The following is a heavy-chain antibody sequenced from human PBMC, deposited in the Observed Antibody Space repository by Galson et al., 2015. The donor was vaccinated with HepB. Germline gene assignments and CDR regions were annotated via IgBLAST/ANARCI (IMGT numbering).Heavy chain of an antibody. D-gene: IGHD2-2*01. CDR1: GYSFTGHY. J-gene: IGHJ4*02. V-gene: IGHV1-2*02. CDR2: ITPNSGGT. Sequence: SVKVSCKASGYSFTGHYIHWVRQAPGQGLDWMGWITPNSGGTNYAQSFQGRVSMTRDTSISTAYLELSSLRSDDTAVYYCARDGVPATNFDHWGQGTLVTVSS. CDR3: ARDGVPATNFDH.